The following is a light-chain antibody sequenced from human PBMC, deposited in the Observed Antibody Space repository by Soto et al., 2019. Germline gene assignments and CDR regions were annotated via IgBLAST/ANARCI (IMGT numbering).Light chain of an antibody. J-gene: IGKJ3*01. Sequence: EIVLTQSPGNLSLSPGEGGTLSCRASQEIRITNLAWYQHKPGQAPRLLIYDSTTRATGVTDRFSGRGSGIDFTLSINRLEPEDFAVYYFLHYGRSPISTFGPGTKVEIK. CDR1: QEIRITN. V-gene: IGKV3-20*01. CDR3: LHYGRSPIST. CDR2: DST.